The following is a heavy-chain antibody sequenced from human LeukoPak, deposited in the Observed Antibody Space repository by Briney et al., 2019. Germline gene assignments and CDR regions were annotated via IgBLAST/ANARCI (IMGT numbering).Heavy chain of an antibody. V-gene: IGHV3-30*18. CDR1: GFTFSSYG. CDR3: AKAVATADY. J-gene: IGHJ4*02. Sequence: GGSLRLSCAASGFTFSSYGMHWVRQAPGKGLEWVAVISYDGSNKYYADSVKGRFTISRDNSKNTLYLQMNSLRAEDTAVYYCAKAVATADYWGQGTLVTVSS. CDR2: ISYDGSNK. D-gene: IGHD6-13*01.